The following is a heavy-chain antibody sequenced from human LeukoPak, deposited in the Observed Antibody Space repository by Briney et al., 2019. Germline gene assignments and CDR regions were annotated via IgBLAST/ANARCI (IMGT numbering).Heavy chain of an antibody. J-gene: IGHJ3*02. CDR2: IHNTGSS. Sequence: PSETLSLTCTVSGGSINNYFWSWIRQPPGKGLEWIGYIHNTGSSNYNPSLKSRATFSVDTSEKQLSLRLNSVTAADTAVYYCASPGGYYESSNSSQLETFDIWGQGTMVTVSS. D-gene: IGHD3-22*01. CDR3: ASPGGYYESSNSSQLETFDI. CDR1: GGSINNYF. V-gene: IGHV4-59*01.